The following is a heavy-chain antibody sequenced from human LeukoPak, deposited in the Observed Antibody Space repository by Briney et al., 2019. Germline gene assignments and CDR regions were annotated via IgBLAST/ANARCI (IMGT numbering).Heavy chain of an antibody. CDR1: GFSLRTSGVG. J-gene: IGHJ4*02. CDR2: IYWDDDK. CDR3: AHTVDGVYDY. D-gene: IGHD4-23*01. Sequence: ESGPTLVKATQTLTLTCTFSGFSLRTSGVGVGWIRQPPGKALEWLALIYWDDDKRYSPSLKSRVTISKDTSKDQVVLTMNNMDPVDTATYYCAHTVDGVYDYWRQGTLVTVSS. V-gene: IGHV2-5*02.